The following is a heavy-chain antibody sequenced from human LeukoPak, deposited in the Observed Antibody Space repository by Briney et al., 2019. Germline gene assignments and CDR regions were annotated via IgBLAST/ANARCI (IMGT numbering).Heavy chain of an antibody. Sequence: GGSLRLSCAAPGFTFSGYSMSWVRQAPGKGLEWVSSISTSSSYIYYADSVKGRFTISRDNAKNSLYLQMTSLRAEDTAVYYCARERAGYTHYYYYYMDVWGKGTTVTIPS. J-gene: IGHJ6*03. CDR1: GFTFSGYS. V-gene: IGHV3-21*01. D-gene: IGHD5-24*01. CDR2: ISTSSSYI. CDR3: ARERAGYTHYYYYYMDV.